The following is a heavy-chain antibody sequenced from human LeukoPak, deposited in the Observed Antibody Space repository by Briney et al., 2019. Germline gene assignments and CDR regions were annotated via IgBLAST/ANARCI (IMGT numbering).Heavy chain of an antibody. Sequence: SETLSLTCTVSGGSISSYYWSWIRQPPGKGLEWIGYIYYSGSTYYNPSLKSRATISVDTSKNQFSLKLSSVTAADTAVYYCARRVGYCSSASCDYYFDYWGQGTLVTVSS. D-gene: IGHD2-2*01. CDR3: ARRVGYCSSASCDYYFDY. V-gene: IGHV4-59*04. CDR2: IYYSGST. CDR1: GGSISSYY. J-gene: IGHJ4*02.